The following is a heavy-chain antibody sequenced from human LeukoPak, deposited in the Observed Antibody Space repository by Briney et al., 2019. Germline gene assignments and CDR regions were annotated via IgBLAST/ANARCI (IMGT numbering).Heavy chain of an antibody. CDR1: GFTFGRYA. Sequence: GTSLRLSCAASGFTFGRYALHWVRQAPAKGLEWVAVISYDGSNKYYADSVKGRFTISRDGSKNTVSLQMNSLRAEDTAMYYCARDSRGLISVAGIDYWGQGTLVTVSS. V-gene: IGHV3-30-3*01. CDR2: ISYDGSNK. D-gene: IGHD6-19*01. CDR3: ARDSRGLISVAGIDY. J-gene: IGHJ4*02.